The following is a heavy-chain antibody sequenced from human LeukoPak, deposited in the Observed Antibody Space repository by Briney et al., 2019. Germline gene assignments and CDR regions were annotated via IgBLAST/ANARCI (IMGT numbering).Heavy chain of an antibody. J-gene: IGHJ4*02. V-gene: IGHV4-30-2*05. CDR1: GGSISSGGYY. D-gene: IGHD5-18*01. CDR2: IYHSGST. CDR3: ARDRQDTAMGEEDYFDY. Sequence: ASETLSLTCTVSGGSISSGGYYWSWIRQPPGKGLEWIGYIYHSGSTYYNPSLKSRVTISVDTSKNQFSLKLSSVTAADTAVYYCARDRQDTAMGEEDYFDYWGQGTLVTVSS.